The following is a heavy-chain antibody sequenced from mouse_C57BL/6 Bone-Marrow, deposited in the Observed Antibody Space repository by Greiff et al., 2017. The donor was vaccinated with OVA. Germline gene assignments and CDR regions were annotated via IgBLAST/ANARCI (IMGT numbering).Heavy chain of an antibody. J-gene: IGHJ1*03. Sequence: VQLQQPGAELVRPGSSVKLSCKASGYTFTSYWMHWVKQRPIQGLEWIGNIDPSDSETHYNQKFKDKATLTVDKSSSTAYMQLSSLTSEDSAVYYCARGGYYSNYRYFDVWCTGTTVTVSS. CDR3: ARGGYYSNYRYFDV. D-gene: IGHD2-5*01. CDR1: GYTFTSYW. V-gene: IGHV1-52*01. CDR2: IDPSDSET.